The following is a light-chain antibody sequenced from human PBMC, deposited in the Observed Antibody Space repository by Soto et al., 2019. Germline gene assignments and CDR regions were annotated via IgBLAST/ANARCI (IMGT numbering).Light chain of an antibody. V-gene: IGKV1-5*03. Sequence: DIQMTQSPSTLSASVGDRVTITCRASQSISSWLAWYQQKPGKAPNLLIYKASNLESGVPSRFSGSESGTEFTLTISSLQPDDFATYYCQQYNSCSLYTFGQGTKLEIK. CDR3: QQYNSCSLYT. CDR1: QSISSW. J-gene: IGKJ2*01. CDR2: KAS.